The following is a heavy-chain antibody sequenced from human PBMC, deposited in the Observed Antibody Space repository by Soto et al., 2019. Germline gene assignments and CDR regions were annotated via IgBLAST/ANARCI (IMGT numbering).Heavy chain of an antibody. J-gene: IGHJ4*01. D-gene: IGHD3-22*01. CDR2: ISVSGTST. CDR3: AKDRLPYDSSGSTD. CDR1: GFTFNNYA. V-gene: IGHV3-23*01. Sequence: EVQLLDSGGRSVQPGGSLRLSCAASGFTFNNYAMTWVRQAPGKGLEWVSSISVSGTSTYYADSVRGRFIISQDNSKDTLYQQMNPLRAEDTAMYFCAKDRLPYDSSGSTDWGQGTLVTV.